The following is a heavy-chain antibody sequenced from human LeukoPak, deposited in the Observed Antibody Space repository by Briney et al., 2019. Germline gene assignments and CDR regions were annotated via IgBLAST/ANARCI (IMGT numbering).Heavy chain of an antibody. Sequence: PSGTLSLTCDVSGDSISSRNWGSGVRQPPGKGPEWIGEIYHSGATNYNPSLKSRVTISADKSKNQFSLNLSSVTAADTAVYYWVSHGGYYFDCWGQGTLVTVSS. D-gene: IGHD3-16*01. J-gene: IGHJ4*02. CDR1: GDSISSRNW. CDR3: VSHGGYYFDC. CDR2: IYHSGAT. V-gene: IGHV4-4*02.